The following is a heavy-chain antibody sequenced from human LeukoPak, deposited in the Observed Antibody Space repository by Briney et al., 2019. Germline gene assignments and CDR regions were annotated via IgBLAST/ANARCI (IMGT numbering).Heavy chain of an antibody. V-gene: IGHV4-34*01. Sequence: SETLSLTCAVYGGSFSGYYWSWIRQPPGKGLEWIGEINHSGSTNYNPSLKSRVTILVDTSKNQFSLKLSSVTAADTAVCYCARGSIVGAYFEFRGQGTLVTVSS. CDR1: GGSFSGYY. CDR3: ARGSIVGAYFEF. CDR2: INHSGST. D-gene: IGHD1-26*01. J-gene: IGHJ4*02.